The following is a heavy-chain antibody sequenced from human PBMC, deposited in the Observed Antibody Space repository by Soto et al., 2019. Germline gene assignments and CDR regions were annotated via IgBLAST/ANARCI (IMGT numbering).Heavy chain of an antibody. V-gene: IGHV3-74*01. CDR2: IKSDGTVT. Sequence: GGSLRLSCVVSGITFSTYRMHWVRQAPGKGLVWVSHIKSDGTVTHYTDSVRGRFIISRDNAKNTLFLQMNSPRAEDTAVYYCARENYDFWSGYYLDYWGQGTLVTVSS. CDR3: ARENYDFWSGYYLDY. D-gene: IGHD3-3*01. CDR1: GITFSTYR. J-gene: IGHJ4*02.